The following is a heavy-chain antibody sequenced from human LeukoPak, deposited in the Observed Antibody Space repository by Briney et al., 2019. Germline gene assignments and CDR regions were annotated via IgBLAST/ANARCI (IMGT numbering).Heavy chain of an antibody. V-gene: IGHV3-30*18. CDR3: AKQDHGDNDFSDY. CDR1: GFTFSSYG. J-gene: IGHJ4*02. Sequence: GGSLRLSCAASGFTFSSYGMHWVRQAPGKGLEWVAVISYDGSNRYSADSVKGRFTISRDNSKNTLYLQMNSLRAEDTAVYYCAKQDHGDNDFSDYWGQGTLVTVSS. D-gene: IGHD4-17*01. CDR2: ISYDGSNR.